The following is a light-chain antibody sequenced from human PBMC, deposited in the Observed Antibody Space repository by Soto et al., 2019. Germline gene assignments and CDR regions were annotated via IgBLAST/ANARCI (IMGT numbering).Light chain of an antibody. CDR2: VEGSGNY. Sequence: QTVVTQSSSASASLGSSVKLTCTLSSGNSDDLIAWHQQQPGKAPRYMMKVEGSGNYNRGSGVPDRFSGSSSGADRYLTISDLQPEDEADYYCETWGSAIWVFGGGTQLTVL. CDR1: SGNSDDL. V-gene: IGLV4-60*03. CDR3: ETWGSAIWV. J-gene: IGLJ3*02.